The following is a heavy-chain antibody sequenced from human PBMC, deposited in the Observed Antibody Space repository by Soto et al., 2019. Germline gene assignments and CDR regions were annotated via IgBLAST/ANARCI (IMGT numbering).Heavy chain of an antibody. Sequence: EVQLLESGGGLVQPGGSLRLSCAASGFTFNSYAMSWVRQAPGKGLQWVSGISGSGASTYFADSVRGRFTISRDNSKNTLYLQMNSRRAEDTAVYYCAKTARYSSSWFDYWGQGTLVTVSS. V-gene: IGHV3-23*01. D-gene: IGHD6-13*01. CDR2: ISGSGAST. CDR3: AKTARYSSSWFDY. J-gene: IGHJ4*02. CDR1: GFTFNSYA.